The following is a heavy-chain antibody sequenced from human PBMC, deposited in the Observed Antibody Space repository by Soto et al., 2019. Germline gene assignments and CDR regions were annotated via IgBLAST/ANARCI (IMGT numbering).Heavy chain of an antibody. CDR3: VKINFPESYDNDGDNHSH. V-gene: IGHV5-10-1*01. CDR2: IDPSDSYT. J-gene: IGHJ4*01. CDR1: GYSFTSYW. Sequence: EALKISCKGSGYSFTSYWYSWVRQMPGKGLEWMGRIDPSDSYTKYSPSFQGHVTISTDKSISTAYLQWSSLKASDTAMYYCVKINFPESYDNDGDNHSHWAQRPLVTV. D-gene: IGHD3-22*01.